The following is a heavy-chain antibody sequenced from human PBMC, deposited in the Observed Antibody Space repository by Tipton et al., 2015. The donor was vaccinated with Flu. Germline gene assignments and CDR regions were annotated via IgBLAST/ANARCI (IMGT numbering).Heavy chain of an antibody. CDR1: GGSITSSTYY. J-gene: IGHJ3*02. CDR2: IYYSGST. V-gene: IGHV4-39*07. Sequence: TLSLTCTVSGGSITSSTYYWGWIRQPPGKGLEWIESIYYSGSTYYNPSLKTRVTTSVDTSRNQFSLKLSSVTAADTAAYYCARAFQGLYVVLTGYFHDAFDIWGQGTIVTVSS. D-gene: IGHD3-9*01. CDR3: ARAFQGLYVVLTGYFHDAFDI.